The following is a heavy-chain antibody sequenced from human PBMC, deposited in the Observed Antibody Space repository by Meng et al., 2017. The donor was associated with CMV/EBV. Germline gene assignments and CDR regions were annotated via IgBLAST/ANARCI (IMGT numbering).Heavy chain of an antibody. Sequence: SGYTLSNYWMHWVRQAPGQGLEWVGIINPSGGSTTYAQKCQGRVVLTRDTSTSTVYMDLSSLRSEDRAVYYCARSGSTTSQQPGYFDLWGRGTLVTVSS. CDR2: INPSGGST. J-gene: IGHJ2*01. D-gene: IGHD2-2*01. CDR1: GYTLSNYW. CDR3: ARSGSTTSQQPGYFDL. V-gene: IGHV1-46*01.